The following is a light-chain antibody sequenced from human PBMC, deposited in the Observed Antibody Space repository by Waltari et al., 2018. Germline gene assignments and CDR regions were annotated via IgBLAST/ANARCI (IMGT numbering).Light chain of an antibody. V-gene: IGLV2-14*03. J-gene: IGLJ2*01. Sequence: QSALTQPASVSGSPGQSITISCIGTSSDVGGYNYFSWYQQHPGKVPKLLIYDVSNRPSGVSNRFSGSKSGNTASLTISGLQAEDEADYYCSSYTSISTPVVFGGGTKLTVL. CDR1: SSDVGGYNY. CDR2: DVS. CDR3: SSYTSISTPVV.